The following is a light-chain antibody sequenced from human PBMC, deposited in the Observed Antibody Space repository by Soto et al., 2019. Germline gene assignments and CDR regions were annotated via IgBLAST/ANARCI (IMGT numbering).Light chain of an antibody. J-gene: IGKJ4*01. Sequence: DVVMSQSPLSLPVTLGQPASISCSSSQSLVSSDGNTYFHWFHQRPGHSPRRVIHEMSKRDSVGPDRFSGTGPCTDFTLKISRVEAKDVGVFYCLPSTHWPPTFGGGTRVEIK. CDR1: QSLVSSDGNTY. CDR2: EMS. V-gene: IGKV2-30*01. CDR3: LPSTHWPPT.